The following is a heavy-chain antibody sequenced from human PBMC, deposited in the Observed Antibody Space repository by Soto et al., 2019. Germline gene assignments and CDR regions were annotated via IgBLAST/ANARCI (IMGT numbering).Heavy chain of an antibody. CDR1: GVSISSGNW. V-gene: IGHV4-4*02. CDR2: IFHDGTA. J-gene: IGHJ4*02. D-gene: IGHD2-8*01. Sequence: SETLCLTCAVSGVSISSGNWWTWVRQTPQRGLEYIGEIFHDGTANYYPSFERRVATSVDTSKNQFSLKLTSVTAADTAIYFCARLVYETRLNYMYFDFWGQGALVTVSS. CDR3: ARLVYETRLNYMYFDF.